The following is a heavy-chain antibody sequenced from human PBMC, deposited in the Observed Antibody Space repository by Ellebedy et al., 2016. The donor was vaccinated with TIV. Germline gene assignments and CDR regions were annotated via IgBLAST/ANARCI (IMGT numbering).Heavy chain of an antibody. D-gene: IGHD6-13*01. Sequence: GGSLRLXXAASGFTFSSYAMNWVRQAPGKGLEWVSAISGSGGSTYYADSVKGWFTISRDNSKNTLYLQMNSLRAEDTAVYYCAKEGYSSSWRYYFDYWGQGTLVTVSS. J-gene: IGHJ4*02. CDR3: AKEGYSSSWRYYFDY. CDR1: GFTFSSYA. CDR2: ISGSGGST. V-gene: IGHV3-23*01.